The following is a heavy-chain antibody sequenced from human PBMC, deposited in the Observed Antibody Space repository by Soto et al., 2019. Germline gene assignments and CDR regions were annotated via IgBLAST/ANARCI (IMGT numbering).Heavy chain of an antibody. V-gene: IGHV4-34*01. Sequence: QVQLQQWGAGLLKPSETLSLTCAVYGGSFSGYYWSWIRQPPGKGLEWIGEINHSGSTNYNPSLKSRVTISVDTSKNQFSLKLSXVXAXXTXXYXXXXXXXXFDYWGQGTLVTVSS. CDR2: INHSGST. CDR3: XXXXXXFDY. CDR1: GGSFSGYY. J-gene: IGHJ4*02.